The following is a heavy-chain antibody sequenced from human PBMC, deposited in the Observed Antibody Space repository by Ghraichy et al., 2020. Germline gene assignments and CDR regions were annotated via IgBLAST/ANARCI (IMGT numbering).Heavy chain of an antibody. Sequence: GGSLRLSCAASGFTVSSNYMSWVRQAPGKGLEWVSVIYSGGSTYYADSVKGRFTISRDNSKNTLYLQMNSLRAEDTAVYYCARVLESHSSSWYGYSDAFDIWGQGTMVTVSS. CDR1: GFTVSSNY. V-gene: IGHV3-53*01. CDR3: ARVLESHSSSWYGYSDAFDI. J-gene: IGHJ3*02. D-gene: IGHD6-13*01. CDR2: IYSGGST.